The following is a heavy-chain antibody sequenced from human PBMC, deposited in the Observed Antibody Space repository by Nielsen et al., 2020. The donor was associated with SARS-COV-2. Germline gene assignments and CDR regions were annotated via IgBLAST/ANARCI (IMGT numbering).Heavy chain of an antibody. V-gene: IGHV3-9*01. CDR2: ISWNSGTI. J-gene: IGHJ4*02. D-gene: IGHD3-16*01. Sequence: GGSLRLSCAASGFTFDDYAMHWVRQAPGKGLEWVAGISWNSGTIAYADSVEGRFTISRDNAKNSLYVQMNSLRAEDTATYYCAREFGAGAFGFWGQGTQVTVSS. CDR1: GFTFDDYA. CDR3: AREFGAGAFGF.